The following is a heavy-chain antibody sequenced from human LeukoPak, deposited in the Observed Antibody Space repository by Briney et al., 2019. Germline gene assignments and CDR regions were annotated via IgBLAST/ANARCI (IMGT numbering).Heavy chain of an antibody. CDR2: ISYDGSNR. D-gene: IGHD3-10*01. J-gene: IGHJ6*02. CDR1: GFTFSSYA. V-gene: IGHV3-30*04. Sequence: GRSLRLSCAASGFTFSSYAMHWVRQAPGKGLEWVAVISYDGSNRYYADSVKGRFTISRDNSKNTLYLQVNSLRAEDTAVYYCARDPGSGSYYSVYYYYGMDVWGQGTTVTVSS. CDR3: ARDPGSGSYYSVYYYYGMDV.